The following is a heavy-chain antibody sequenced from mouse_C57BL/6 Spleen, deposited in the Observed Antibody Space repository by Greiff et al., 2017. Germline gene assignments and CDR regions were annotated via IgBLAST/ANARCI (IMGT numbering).Heavy chain of an antibody. Sequence: VQLQQPGAELVRPGSSVKLSCKASGYTFTSYWMHWVKQRPIQGLEWIGNIDPSDSETHYNQKFKDKATLTVDKSSSTAYMQLSSLTSEDSAVYYCAGDYGSSYGFDDWGQGTTLTVSS. CDR1: GYTFTSYW. D-gene: IGHD1-1*01. CDR3: AGDYGSSYGFDD. CDR2: IDPSDSET. V-gene: IGHV1-52*01. J-gene: IGHJ2*01.